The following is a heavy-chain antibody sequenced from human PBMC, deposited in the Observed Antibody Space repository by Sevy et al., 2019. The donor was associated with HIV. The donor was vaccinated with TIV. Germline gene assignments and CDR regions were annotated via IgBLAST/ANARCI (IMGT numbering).Heavy chain of an antibody. CDR1: GFSFSYYG. CDR3: ANAYSGSYSHSYLYALDV. Sequence: GGSLRLSCTGSGFSFSYYGIHWVRQAPGKGLDWVALISHYGINEYYADSVKGRFTISRDNSKNKVYLEMNRLRNEDTAIYFCANAYSGSYSHSYLYALDVWGQGTTVTVSS. D-gene: IGHD1-26*01. CDR2: ISHYGINE. V-gene: IGHV3-30*18. J-gene: IGHJ6*02.